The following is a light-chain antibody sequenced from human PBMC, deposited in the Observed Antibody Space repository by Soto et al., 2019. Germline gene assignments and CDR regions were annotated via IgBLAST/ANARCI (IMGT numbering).Light chain of an antibody. Sequence: DIQMTQSPSSLSASVGDRVTITCRASRDIGNYLAWFHQKPGKAPKSLIYRASSLQSGVPSKFSGGGGGTDFTLTINSLQPEDSATYFCQQYVSYPITFGQGTRLEIK. CDR1: RDIGNY. CDR3: QQYVSYPIT. CDR2: RAS. V-gene: IGKV1-16*02. J-gene: IGKJ5*01.